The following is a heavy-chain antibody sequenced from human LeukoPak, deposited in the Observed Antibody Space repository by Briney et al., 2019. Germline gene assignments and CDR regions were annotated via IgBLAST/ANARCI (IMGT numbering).Heavy chain of an antibody. CDR2: IYSDNT. Sequence: GGSLRLSCTVSGFTVSSNSMSWVRQAPGKGLEWVSFIYSDNTHYSDSVKGRFTISRDNSKNTLYLQMNSLRAEDTAVYYCARRAGAYSHPYGYWGQGTLVTVSS. J-gene: IGHJ4*02. CDR1: GFTVSSNS. CDR3: ARRAGAYSHPYGY. D-gene: IGHD4/OR15-4a*01. V-gene: IGHV3-53*01.